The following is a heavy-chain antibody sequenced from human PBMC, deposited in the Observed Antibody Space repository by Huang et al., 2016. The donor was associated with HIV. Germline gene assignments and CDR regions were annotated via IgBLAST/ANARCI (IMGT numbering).Heavy chain of an antibody. CDR3: ARGSLEYSVSSSLDY. J-gene: IGHJ4*02. CDR1: GGPFRSYS. Sequence: QVQLLQSGAEVKKPGSSVKVSCKASGGPFRSYSIAWVRQAPGQGLEWMASLMPVFDSTNNAQKLQGRVRVTADESTSTVYMELRDLRPDDTAVYFCARGSLEYSVSSSLDYWGQGTHVTVSS. V-gene: IGHV1-69*13. CDR2: LMPVFDST. D-gene: IGHD4-4*01.